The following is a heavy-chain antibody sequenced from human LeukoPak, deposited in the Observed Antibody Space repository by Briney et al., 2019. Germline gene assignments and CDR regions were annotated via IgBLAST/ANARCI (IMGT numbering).Heavy chain of an antibody. V-gene: IGHV1-18*01. CDR3: ARAYSGYEDDAFDI. Sequence: ISYNCNTNYAQHLQGRVTMTTDTSTSTAYIELRSLRSDDTAVYYCARAYSGYEDDAFDIWGQGTMVTVSS. D-gene: IGHD5-12*01. CDR2: ISYNCNT. J-gene: IGHJ3*02.